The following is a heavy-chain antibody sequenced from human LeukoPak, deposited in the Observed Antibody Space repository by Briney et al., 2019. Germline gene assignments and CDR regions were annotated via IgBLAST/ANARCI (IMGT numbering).Heavy chain of an antibody. D-gene: IGHD4/OR15-4a*01. CDR3: AKARGATYGTYYFDY. Sequence: GGSLRLSCAASGFTFDDYAMHWVRQAPGKGLEWVSRISWNSGDIGYTDSVKGRFTVSRDNSKNTLYLQMNSLRAEDTAVYYCAKARGATYGTYYFDYWGQGTLVTVSS. V-gene: IGHV3-9*01. J-gene: IGHJ4*02. CDR1: GFTFDDYA. CDR2: ISWNSGDI.